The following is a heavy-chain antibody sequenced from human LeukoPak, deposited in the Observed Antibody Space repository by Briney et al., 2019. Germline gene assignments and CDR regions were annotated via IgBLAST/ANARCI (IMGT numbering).Heavy chain of an antibody. Sequence: GGSLRLSCAASGFTFRNYWMGWVRQAPGKGLEWVSDISGSGAVAYYGDSVKDRVTTSRDNSKNTLYLQMTSLRAEDTAVYFCAKDQHSTSLSYMDVWGDGTTVTVSS. CDR2: ISGSGAVA. CDR3: AKDQHSTSLSYMDV. CDR1: GFTFRNYW. V-gene: IGHV3-23*01. D-gene: IGHD6-6*01. J-gene: IGHJ6*03.